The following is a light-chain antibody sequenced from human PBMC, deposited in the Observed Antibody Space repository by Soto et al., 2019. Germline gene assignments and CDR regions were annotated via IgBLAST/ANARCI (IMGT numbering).Light chain of an antibody. J-gene: IGLJ1*01. Sequence: QSALTQPASVSGSPGQSLTISCIGTTDDIGDYNYVSWYQHHPDKAPKLVLHEVAHRPSGVSSRFSGSKSGNTASLTISGLQAEDEADYYCLSYSRYGTPYVFGTGTKLTVL. CDR1: TDDIGDYNY. CDR2: EVA. V-gene: IGLV2-14*01. CDR3: LSYSRYGTPYV.